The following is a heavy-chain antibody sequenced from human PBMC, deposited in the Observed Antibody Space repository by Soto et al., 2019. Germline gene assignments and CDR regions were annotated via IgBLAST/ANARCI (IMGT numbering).Heavy chain of an antibody. CDR2: IYHSGST. V-gene: IGHV4-4*02. J-gene: IGHJ5*02. CDR1: SGSISSSNW. CDR3: ARGSNDYIWGSYRYPDWFDP. Sequence: QVQLQESGPGLVKPSGTLSLTCAVSSGSISSSNWWSWVRQPPGKGLEWIGEIYHSGSTNYNPSLKSRVTISVDKSKNQFSLILSSVTAADTAVYYCARGSNDYIWGSYRYPDWFDPWGQGTLVTVSS. D-gene: IGHD3-16*02.